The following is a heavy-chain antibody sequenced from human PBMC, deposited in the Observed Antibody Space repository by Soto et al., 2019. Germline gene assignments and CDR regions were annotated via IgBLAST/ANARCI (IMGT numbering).Heavy chain of an antibody. CDR3: ARDGRKELWVEGLNAMDV. Sequence: QGQLVQSAPEVRKPGASVKVSCKASGYPFSTYGISWVRQAPGQGLECMGWISGYNGQTNYAQKFRGRVTFTTDTPATTAYMELRSLRSDDTATYFCARDGRKELWVEGLNAMDVWGQGTTVTVSS. J-gene: IGHJ6*02. CDR1: GYPFSTYG. V-gene: IGHV1-18*01. CDR2: ISGYNGQT. D-gene: IGHD1-1*01.